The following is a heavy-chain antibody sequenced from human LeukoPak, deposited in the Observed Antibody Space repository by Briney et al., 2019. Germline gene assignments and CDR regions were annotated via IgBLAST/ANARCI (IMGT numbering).Heavy chain of an antibody. CDR2: VSQSGST. V-gene: IGHV4-34*01. Sequence: PSETLSLTCAVYGGSFSGYYWSWIRQSPGKGLEWIGDVSQSGSTNYNPSLKSRVTISVDTSKNQFSLKLSSVAAADTAVYYCARGDVLLWFGDETYYGMDVWGQGTTVTVSS. CDR1: GGSFSGYY. CDR3: ARGDVLLWFGDETYYGMDV. D-gene: IGHD3-10*01. J-gene: IGHJ6*02.